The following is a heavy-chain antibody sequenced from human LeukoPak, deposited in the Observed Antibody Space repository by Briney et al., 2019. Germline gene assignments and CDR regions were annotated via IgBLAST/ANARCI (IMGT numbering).Heavy chain of an antibody. J-gene: IGHJ6*02. V-gene: IGHV3-53*01. Sequence: GGSLRLSCAASGFTVSSNYMSWVRQAPGKELEWVSVIYSGGSTYYADSVKGRFTISRDNSKNTLYLQMNSLRAEDTAVYYCARDLRVTGTMVDFYYGMDVWGQGTTVTVSS. D-gene: IGHD1-7*01. CDR2: IYSGGST. CDR1: GFTVSSNY. CDR3: ARDLRVTGTMVDFYYGMDV.